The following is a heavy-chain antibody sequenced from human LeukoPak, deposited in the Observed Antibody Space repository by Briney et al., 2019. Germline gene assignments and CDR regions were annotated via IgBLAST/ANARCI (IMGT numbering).Heavy chain of an antibody. CDR3: ARRYYESSGRSHFFDY. D-gene: IGHD3-22*01. Sequence: SETLSLTCAVYGGSFSGYYWSWIRQPPGKGLEWIGEINHSGSTNYNPSLKSRVTISVDTSKNQFSLKLSSVTAADTAVYYCARRYYESSGRSHFFDYWGQGTLVTVSS. CDR2: INHSGST. V-gene: IGHV4-34*01. CDR1: GGSFSGYY. J-gene: IGHJ4*02.